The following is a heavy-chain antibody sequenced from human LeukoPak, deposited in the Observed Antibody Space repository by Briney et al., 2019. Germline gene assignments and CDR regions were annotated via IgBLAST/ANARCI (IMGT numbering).Heavy chain of an antibody. CDR3: ARDRERVVATMGYY. D-gene: IGHD5-12*01. V-gene: IGHV1-18*01. CDR2: ISAYNGNT. Sequence: ASVKVSCKASGYTFTSYGISWVRQAPGQGLEWMGWISAYNGNTNYAQKLQGRVTMTTGTSTSTAYMERRSLRSDDTAVYYCARDRERVVATMGYYWGQGTLVTVSS. J-gene: IGHJ4*02. CDR1: GYTFTSYG.